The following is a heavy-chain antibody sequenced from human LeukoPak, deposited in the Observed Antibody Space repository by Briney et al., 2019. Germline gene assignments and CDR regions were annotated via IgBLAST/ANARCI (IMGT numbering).Heavy chain of an antibody. V-gene: IGHV3-21*01. J-gene: IGHJ4*02. CDR3: ARGRYVDYILNDRPYLDY. Sequence: GGSLRLSCSVSGFTFSNFIMNWVRQAPGKGLEWVSSITTSSTYIFYADSVKGRFTISRDNAKNSLYLHMNSLRAEDTAVYYCARGRYVDYILNDRPYLDYWGQGTLVTVSS. D-gene: IGHD3-9*01. CDR1: GFTFSNFI. CDR2: ITTSSTYI.